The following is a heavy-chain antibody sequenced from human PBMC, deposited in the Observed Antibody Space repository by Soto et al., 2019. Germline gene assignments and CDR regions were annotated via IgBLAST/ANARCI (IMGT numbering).Heavy chain of an antibody. Sequence: QVQLVESGGGVVQPGRSLRLSCAASGFTFSSYGMHWVRQAPGKGLEWVAVIWDDGSNKYYADSVEGRFTVSRDNSNKALYLQMNSLRAEDTAVYYCARDRCSGDTCYSDYYYGMDVWGQGTTVTVSS. CDR1: GFTFSSYG. CDR3: ARDRCSGDTCYSDYYYGMDV. V-gene: IGHV3-33*08. CDR2: IWDDGSNK. D-gene: IGHD2-15*01. J-gene: IGHJ6*02.